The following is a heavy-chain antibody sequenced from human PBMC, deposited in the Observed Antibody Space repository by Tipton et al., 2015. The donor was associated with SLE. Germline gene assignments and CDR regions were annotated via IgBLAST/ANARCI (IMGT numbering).Heavy chain of an antibody. CDR2: INHSGST. CDR1: GGSFSGYY. CDR3: ARAPSGGSSIAARPNWFDP. Sequence: TLSLTGAVYGGSFSGYYWSWIRQPPGKGLEWIGEINHSGSTNYNPSLKSRVTISVDTSKNQFSLKLSSVTAADTAVYYCARAPSGGSSIAARPNWFDPWGQGTLVTVSS. J-gene: IGHJ5*02. V-gene: IGHV4-34*01. D-gene: IGHD6-6*01.